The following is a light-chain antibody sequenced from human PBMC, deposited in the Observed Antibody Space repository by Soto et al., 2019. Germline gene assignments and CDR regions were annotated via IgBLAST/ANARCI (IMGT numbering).Light chain of an antibody. J-gene: IGKJ4*01. CDR2: GAS. V-gene: IGKV3-20*01. CDR3: QQYGSSPLT. CDR1: QSVSSSY. Sequence: EIGLTQSPGTLSSSPGERATLSCRASQSVSSSYLAWYQQKPGQAPRLLIYGASSRATGIPDRFSGSGSGTDFTLTISRLEPEDLAVYYCQQYGSSPLTFGGGTKVEIK.